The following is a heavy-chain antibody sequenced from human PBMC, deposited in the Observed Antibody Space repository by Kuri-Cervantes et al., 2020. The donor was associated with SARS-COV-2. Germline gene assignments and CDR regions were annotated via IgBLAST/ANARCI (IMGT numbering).Heavy chain of an antibody. Sequence: GGSLRLSCAASGFTFSSYGMHWVRQSPGKGLEWVAVIWYDGSNKYYADSVKGRFTISRDNSKNTLYLKMNSLRAEDTAVYYCARASLQEYSGSYFHYFDYWGQGTLVTVSS. CDR1: GFTFSSYG. CDR3: ARASLQEYSGSYFHYFDY. CDR2: IWYDGSNK. J-gene: IGHJ4*02. V-gene: IGHV3-33*01. D-gene: IGHD1-26*01.